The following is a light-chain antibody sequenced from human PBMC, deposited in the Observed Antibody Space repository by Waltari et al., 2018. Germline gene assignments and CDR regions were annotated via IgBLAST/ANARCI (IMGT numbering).Light chain of an antibody. V-gene: IGKV2D-29*01. CDR3: LQGMQVPWT. CDR1: QSLLHSDGKTY. Sequence: DIVLTQSPLSLSVTPGQPASMSCKSSQSLLHSDGKTYLYWYLQKPGQPPHLLIYEVSKRFSGVPDRFSGSGSGADFTLKISRVEAEDVGVYYCLQGMQVPWTFGQGTKVEVK. CDR2: EVS. J-gene: IGKJ1*01.